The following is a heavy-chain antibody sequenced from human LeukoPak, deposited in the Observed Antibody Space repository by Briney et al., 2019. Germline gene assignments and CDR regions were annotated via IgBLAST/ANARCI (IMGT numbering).Heavy chain of an antibody. CDR2: INPNSGGT. CDR1: GYTFTCYY. V-gene: IGHV1-2*02. D-gene: IGHD2-15*01. J-gene: IGHJ3*02. CDR3: ARDRRYCSDGSCYEAFDI. Sequence: ASVKVSFKASGYTFTCYYMHWVRQAPGQGLEWMGWINPNSGGTNYAQKFQGRVTMTRDTSISTAYMELSRLRSDDTAVYYCARDRRYCSDGSCYEAFDIWGQGTMVTVSS.